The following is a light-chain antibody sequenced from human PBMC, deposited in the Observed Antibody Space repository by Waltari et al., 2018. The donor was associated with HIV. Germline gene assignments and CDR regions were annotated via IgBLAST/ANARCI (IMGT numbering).Light chain of an antibody. CDR1: QSISNW. CDR2: KAS. J-gene: IGKJ1*01. Sequence: DIQMTQSPSTLSASVGDRVTITCRASQSISNWLAWYQQKPGKAPKLLIYKASSLESGVPSRFSGSGSGTEYTLTISSLQPDDFATYYCQQYHSPPQTFGQGTTVEVK. V-gene: IGKV1-5*03. CDR3: QQYHSPPQT.